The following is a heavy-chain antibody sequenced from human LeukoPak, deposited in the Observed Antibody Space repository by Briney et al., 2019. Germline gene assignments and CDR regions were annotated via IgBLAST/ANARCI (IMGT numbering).Heavy chain of an antibody. D-gene: IGHD3-3*01. Sequence: GGSLRLSCAASGFTFSSYSMNWVRQAPGKGLEWVSYISSSSSTIYYADSVKGRFTISRDNAKNSLYLQMNSLRAEDTAVYYCARALYYDFWSGPYYYYMDVWGKGTTVTVSS. CDR3: ARALYYDFWSGPYYYYMDV. CDR1: GFTFSSYS. V-gene: IGHV3-48*01. CDR2: ISSSSSTI. J-gene: IGHJ6*03.